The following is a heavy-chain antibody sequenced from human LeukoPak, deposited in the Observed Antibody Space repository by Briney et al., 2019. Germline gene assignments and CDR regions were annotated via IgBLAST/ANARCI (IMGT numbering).Heavy chain of an antibody. Sequence: PGGSLRLSCAASGITFSSYAMSWVRQAPGKGLEWVSAISGSGGSTYYADSVKGRFTISRDNSKNTLYLQMNSLRAEDTAVYYCAKGDSPTYYYMDVWGKGTTVTVSS. CDR2: ISGSGGST. CDR3: AKGDSPTYYYMDV. D-gene: IGHD5-24*01. V-gene: IGHV3-23*01. CDR1: GITFSSYA. J-gene: IGHJ6*03.